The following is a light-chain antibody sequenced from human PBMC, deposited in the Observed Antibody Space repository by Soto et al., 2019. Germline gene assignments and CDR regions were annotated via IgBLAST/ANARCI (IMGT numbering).Light chain of an antibody. CDR2: GAS. Sequence: EIVMTQSAATLTESPGERATLSCRASQSVSSNLAWYQQKPGQAPRLLIYGASTRATGIPARFSGSGSGTEFTLTITGLQSEDFAVYYCQQYNDWPWTFGQGTKVDIK. CDR3: QQYNDWPWT. J-gene: IGKJ1*01. V-gene: IGKV3-15*01. CDR1: QSVSSN.